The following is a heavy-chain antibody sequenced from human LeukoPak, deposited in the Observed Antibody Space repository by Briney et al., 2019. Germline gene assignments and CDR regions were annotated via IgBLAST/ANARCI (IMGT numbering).Heavy chain of an antibody. CDR3: AKVDSSGYYPLYKYYFDY. D-gene: IGHD3-22*01. J-gene: IGHJ4*02. CDR1: GFTFSSYG. V-gene: IGHV3-30*02. Sequence: GGSLRLSCAAPGFTFSSYGMHWVRQAPGEGLGWVAFIRYDGSNKYYADSVKGRFTISRDNSKNTLYLQMNSLRAEDTAVYYCAKVDSSGYYPLYKYYFDYWGQGTLVTVSS. CDR2: IRYDGSNK.